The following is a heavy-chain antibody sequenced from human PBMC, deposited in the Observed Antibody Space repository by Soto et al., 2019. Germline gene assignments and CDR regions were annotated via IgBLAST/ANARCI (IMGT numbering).Heavy chain of an antibody. Sequence: SVKVSCKASGGTFSSYTISWVRQAPGQGLEWMGRIIPILGIANYAQKFQGRVTITADKSTSTAYMELSSLRSEDTAVYYCATNSSYCDGIYCEDYWGQGTLVTVSS. J-gene: IGHJ4*02. CDR2: IIPILGIA. V-gene: IGHV1-69*02. CDR3: ATNSSYCDGIYCEDY. D-gene: IGHD2-21*01. CDR1: GGTFSSYT.